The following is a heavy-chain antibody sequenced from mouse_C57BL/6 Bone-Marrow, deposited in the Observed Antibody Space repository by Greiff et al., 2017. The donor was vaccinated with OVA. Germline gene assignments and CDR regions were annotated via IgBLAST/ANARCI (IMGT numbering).Heavy chain of an antibody. CDR1: GYTFTSYW. V-gene: IGHV1-69*01. D-gene: IGHD3-2*02. CDR3: ARIDSSGPFAY. J-gene: IGHJ3*01. CDR2: IDPSDSYT. Sequence: QVQLQQSGAELVMPGASVKLSCKASGYTFTSYWMHWVKQRPGQGLEWIGEIDPSDSYTNYNQKFKGKSTLTVDKSSRTAYMQLSSLTSEDSAVYYCARIDSSGPFAYWGQGTLVTVSA.